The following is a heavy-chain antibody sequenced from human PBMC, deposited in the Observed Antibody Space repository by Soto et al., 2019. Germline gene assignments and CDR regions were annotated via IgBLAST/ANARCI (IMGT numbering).Heavy chain of an antibody. V-gene: IGHV1-69*06. D-gene: IGHD2-21*01. CDR3: ARIAPYYYYGMDV. J-gene: IGHJ6*02. CDR2: IIPIFGTA. Sequence: SVKVSCKASGGTFSSYAISWVRQAPGQGLEWMGGIIPIFGTANYAQKFQGRVTITADKSTSTAYMELSSLRSEDTAVYYCARIAPYYYYGMDVWGQGTTVTVSS. CDR1: GGTFSSYA.